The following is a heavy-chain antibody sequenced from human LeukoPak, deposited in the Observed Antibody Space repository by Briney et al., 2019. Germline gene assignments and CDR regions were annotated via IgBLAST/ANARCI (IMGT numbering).Heavy chain of an antibody. J-gene: IGHJ5*02. CDR3: ARGDYYDIPTLKVVWFDP. CDR2: IYYSGST. V-gene: IGHV4-59*01. CDR1: GGSIRSYY. D-gene: IGHD3-22*01. Sequence: PSETLSLTCPVSGGSIRSYYWSWIRQPPGKGLEWIGDIYYSGSTNYNPSLKSRVTISVDTSKNQFSLKLSSVTAADTAVYYCARGDYYDIPTLKVVWFDPWGQGTLVTVSS.